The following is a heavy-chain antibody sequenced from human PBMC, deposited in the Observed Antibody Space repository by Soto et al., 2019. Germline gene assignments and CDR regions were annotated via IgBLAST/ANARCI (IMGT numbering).Heavy chain of an antibody. CDR2: ISWNSGSI. V-gene: IGHV3-9*01. Sequence: EVQLVESGGGLVQPGRSLRLSCAASGFTFDDYAMHWVRQAPGKGLEWVSGISWNSGSIGYADSVKGRFTISRDNAKNSLYLQMNSLRAEDTALYYCARTSVVTYGDFLNGGFDLWARGTLVTVSS. CDR3: ARTSVVTYGDFLNGGFDL. CDR1: GFTFDDYA. J-gene: IGHJ2*01. D-gene: IGHD4-17*01.